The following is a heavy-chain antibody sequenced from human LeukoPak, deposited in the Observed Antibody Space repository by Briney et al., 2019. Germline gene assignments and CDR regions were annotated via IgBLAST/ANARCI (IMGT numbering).Heavy chain of an antibody. CDR2: INPNSGGT. D-gene: IGHD6-13*01. Sequence: ASVKVSCKASGYTFTGYYMHWVRQAPGRGLEWMGWINPNSGGTNYAQKFQGRVTMTRDTSISTAYMELSRLRSDDTAVYYCARDNVPVVWGSSSWYIPWFDPWGQGTLVTVSS. J-gene: IGHJ5*02. CDR1: GYTFTGYY. CDR3: ARDNVPVVWGSSSWYIPWFDP. V-gene: IGHV1-2*02.